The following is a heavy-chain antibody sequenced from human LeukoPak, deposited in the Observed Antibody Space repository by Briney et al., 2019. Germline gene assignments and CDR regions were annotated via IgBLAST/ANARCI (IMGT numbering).Heavy chain of an antibody. J-gene: IGHJ4*02. Sequence: ASVKVSCKASGYSFTSNVISWVRQAPGQGLEWMGWISAYNGNTNYAQKLQGRVTMTTDTSTSTAYMELRSLRSDDTAVYYCAKSIAVAGLAGGRTFDYWGQGTLVTVSS. D-gene: IGHD6-19*01. CDR3: AKSIAVAGLAGGRTFDY. CDR2: ISAYNGNT. V-gene: IGHV1-18*01. CDR1: GYSFTSNV.